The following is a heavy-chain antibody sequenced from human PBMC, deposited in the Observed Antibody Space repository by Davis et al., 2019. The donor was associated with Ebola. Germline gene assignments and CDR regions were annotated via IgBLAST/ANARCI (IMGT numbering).Heavy chain of an antibody. J-gene: IGHJ4*02. Sequence: SVPVSCQASRGTSNSYAIIWVRQAPRLGPEWMGGIIPFLGKADYAQNFRGRLTITADKSTSTVYMELNSLTSEDAAVYFCARAGCTTCHTDYWGQGTLVTVSS. CDR2: IIPFLGKA. CDR3: ARAGCTTCHTDY. CDR1: RGTSNSYA. V-gene: IGHV1-69*10. D-gene: IGHD2-2*02.